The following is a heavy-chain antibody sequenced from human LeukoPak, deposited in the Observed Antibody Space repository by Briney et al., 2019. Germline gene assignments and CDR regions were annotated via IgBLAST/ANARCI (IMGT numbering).Heavy chain of an antibody. V-gene: IGHV1-69*04. CDR2: IIPILGIA. Sequence: SVKVSCTASGGTFSSYAISWVRQAPGQGLEWMGRIIPILGIANYAQKFQGRVTITADKSTSTAYMELSSLRSEDTAVYYCARDGSGSYYRNTEYYYYGMDVWGQGTTVTVSS. CDR1: GGTFSSYA. D-gene: IGHD3-10*01. J-gene: IGHJ6*02. CDR3: ARDGSGSYYRNTEYYYYGMDV.